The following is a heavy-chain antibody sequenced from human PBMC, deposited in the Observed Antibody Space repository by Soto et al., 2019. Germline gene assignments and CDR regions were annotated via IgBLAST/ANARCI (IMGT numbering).Heavy chain of an antibody. J-gene: IGHJ5*02. V-gene: IGHV4-38-2*01. CDR3: ARHYSSSSGWFDP. D-gene: IGHD6-6*01. CDR1: GYSISSGFY. Sequence: PSETLSLTCAVSGYSISSGFYWGWIRQPPGKGLEWIGSIYHSGNAYYSPSLRSRVTISVDTSKNQFSLKVNLATAADTAIYYCARHYSSSSGWFDPWGQGTLVTVSS. CDR2: IYHSGNA.